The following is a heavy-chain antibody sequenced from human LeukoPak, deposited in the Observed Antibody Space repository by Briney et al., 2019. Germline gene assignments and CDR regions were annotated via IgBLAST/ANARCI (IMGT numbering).Heavy chain of an antibody. CDR2: ISASGGST. J-gene: IGHJ4*02. CDR3: ARDYSSGWPNFDY. CDR1: GFTFSSSA. Sequence: GGSLRLSCAASGFTFSSSAMSWVRQVPGKGLEWVSGISASGGSTSYADSVRGRFTISRDNSKNTLYVQMNSLRDEDTAVYYCARDYSSGWPNFDYWGQGTLVTVSS. D-gene: IGHD6-19*01. V-gene: IGHV3-23*01.